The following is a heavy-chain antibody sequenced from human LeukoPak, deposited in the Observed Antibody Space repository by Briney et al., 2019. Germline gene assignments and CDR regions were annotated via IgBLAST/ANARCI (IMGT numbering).Heavy chain of an antibody. CDR1: GGTFSSYA. Sequence: ASVKVSCKASGGTFSSYAISWVRQAPGQGLEWMGGIIPIFGTANYAQKFQGRVTITADESTSTAYMELSSLRSEDMAVYYCARPLWAAAGTEYYYYYGMDVWGQGTTVTVSS. J-gene: IGHJ6*02. CDR2: IIPIFGTA. V-gene: IGHV1-69*13. CDR3: ARPLWAAAGTEYYYYYGMDV. D-gene: IGHD6-13*01.